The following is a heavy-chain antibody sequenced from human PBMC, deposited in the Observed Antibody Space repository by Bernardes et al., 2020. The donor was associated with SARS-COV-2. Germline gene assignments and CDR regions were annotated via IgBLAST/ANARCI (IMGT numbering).Heavy chain of an antibody. Sequence: GGSLRLSCAASGFIVRITYMNWVRQAPGKGLEWVSIIYDDGRSFYKDSVKGRFTISRDISKNTVYLQMNSLRAEDTAVYYCARELNWGDWYVDLWGRGTLVTVSS. CDR3: ARELNWGDWYVDL. V-gene: IGHV3-53*01. CDR2: IYDDGRS. J-gene: IGHJ2*01. CDR1: GFIVRITY. D-gene: IGHD7-27*01.